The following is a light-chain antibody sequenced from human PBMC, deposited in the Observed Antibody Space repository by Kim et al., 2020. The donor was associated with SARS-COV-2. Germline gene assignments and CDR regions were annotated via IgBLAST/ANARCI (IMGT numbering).Light chain of an antibody. J-gene: IGLJ3*02. CDR3: NSRDSSGNHWV. Sequence: SSELTQDPAVSVALGQTVRITCKGDSLRSYYASWYQQKPGQAPVLVIYGKNNRPSGIPDRFSGSYSGNTASLTITGAQAVDEADYYCNSRDSSGNHWVFG. V-gene: IGLV3-19*01. CDR1: SLRSYY. CDR2: GKN.